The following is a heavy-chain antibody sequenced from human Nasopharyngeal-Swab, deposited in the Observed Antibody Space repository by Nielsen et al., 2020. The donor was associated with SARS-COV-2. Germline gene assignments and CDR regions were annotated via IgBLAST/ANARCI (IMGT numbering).Heavy chain of an antibody. D-gene: IGHD3-16*01. CDR3: AKDMGVGMDV. Sequence: LRLSCAASGFTFDDYAMHWVRQAPGKGLEWVSGISWNSGSIGYADSVKGRFTISRDNAKNSLYLQMNSLRAEDTALYYCAKDMGVGMDVWGQGTTVTVSS. CDR2: ISWNSGSI. CDR1: GFTFDDYA. J-gene: IGHJ6*02. V-gene: IGHV3-9*01.